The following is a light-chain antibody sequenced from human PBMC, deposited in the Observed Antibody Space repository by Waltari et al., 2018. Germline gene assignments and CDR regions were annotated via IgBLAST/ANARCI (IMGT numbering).Light chain of an antibody. CDR3: QHYLRIPVT. V-gene: IGKV3-20*01. J-gene: IGKJ1*01. CDR2: GAS. Sequence: EIVLTQSPGTLSLSVGETATVSCRASESVSRALAWYQQKPGQAPRLLIYGASTRATCSPDRFSGSGSGTDFSLTISRLEPDDFAVYYCQHYLRIPVTFGQGTTVEI. CDR1: ESVSRA.